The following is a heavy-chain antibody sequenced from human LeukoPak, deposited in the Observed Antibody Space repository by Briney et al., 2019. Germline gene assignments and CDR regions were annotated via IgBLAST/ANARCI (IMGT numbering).Heavy chain of an antibody. V-gene: IGHV1-69*13. Sequence: GASVKVSCKASGGTFSSYAISWVRQAPGQGLEWMGGIIPIFGTANYAQKFQGRVTITADESTSTAYMELSSLRSEDTAVYYCGAYCSSTSCHNAFDIWGQGTMVTVSS. CDR1: GGTFSSYA. D-gene: IGHD2-2*02. CDR2: IIPIFGTA. J-gene: IGHJ3*02. CDR3: GAYCSSTSCHNAFDI.